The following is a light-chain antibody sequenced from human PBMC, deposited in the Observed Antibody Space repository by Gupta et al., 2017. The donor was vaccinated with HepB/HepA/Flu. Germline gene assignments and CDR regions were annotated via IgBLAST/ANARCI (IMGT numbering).Light chain of an antibody. CDR1: SSDVGDYNY. J-gene: IGLJ1*01. V-gene: IGLV2-14*03. CDR3: SSYTSSSTSDV. Sequence: QSALTQPASVSGSPGQSIPISCPGTSSDVGDYNYVSWYQQHPDKAPKLMIYDVSNRPSGVSNRFAGSKSGNTASLTISGLQAEDEADYYCSSYTSSSTSDVFGTGTKVTVL. CDR2: DVS.